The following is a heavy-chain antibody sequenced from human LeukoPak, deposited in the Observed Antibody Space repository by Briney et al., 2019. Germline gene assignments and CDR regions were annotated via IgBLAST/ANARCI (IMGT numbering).Heavy chain of an antibody. J-gene: IGHJ3*02. D-gene: IGHD3-22*01. CDR1: GGSIGRSSYY. CDR3: ARGPYSYDSSGAFDI. Sequence: PSETLSLTCTVSGGSIGRSSYYWGCIRQPPGKGLEWMGSIYYSGSTNYNPSLKSRVTISLDTSKNQFSLKLSSVTAADTAVYFCARGPYSYDSSGAFDIWGQGTMVTVSS. V-gene: IGHV4-39*07. CDR2: IYYSGST.